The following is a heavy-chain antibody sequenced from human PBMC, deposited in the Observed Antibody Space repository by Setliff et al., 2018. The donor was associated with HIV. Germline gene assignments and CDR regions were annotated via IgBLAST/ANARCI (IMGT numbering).Heavy chain of an antibody. J-gene: IGHJ6*03. V-gene: IGHV4-34*01. CDR3: ARAGSSGDHYYYYYMDV. Sequence: SETLSLTCAVYGGSFNGYYWSWIRQPAGKGLEWIGEINHRGSTNYNPSLKTRVNISLDTSKNQFSLKLSSVTAADTAVYYCARAGSSGDHYYYYYMDVWGKGTTVTVSS. CDR2: INHRGST. CDR1: GGSFNGYY. D-gene: IGHD6-25*01.